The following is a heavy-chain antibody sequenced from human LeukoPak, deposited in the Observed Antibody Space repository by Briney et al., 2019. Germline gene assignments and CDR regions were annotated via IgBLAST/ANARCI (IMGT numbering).Heavy chain of an antibody. Sequence: PGGSLRLSCAASGFTFSNYAMSWVRQAPGKGLEWVSAIAPSGVTTYYADSVKGRFTISRDNSKNTLYLQMNSLRAEDTAVYYCARDCGDGYNFGGNDYWGQGTLVTVSS. V-gene: IGHV3-23*01. CDR2: IAPSGVTT. D-gene: IGHD5-24*01. CDR1: GFTFSNYA. CDR3: ARDCGDGYNFGGNDY. J-gene: IGHJ4*02.